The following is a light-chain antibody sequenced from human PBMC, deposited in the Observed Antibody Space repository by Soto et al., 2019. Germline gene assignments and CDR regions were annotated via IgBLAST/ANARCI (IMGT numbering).Light chain of an antibody. V-gene: IGKV3-15*01. CDR2: GAS. Sequence: EVVMTQSPATLSLSPGERASLSCRASQSVNSNLAWYQQKPGQPPRLLIYGASTRATGIAARFSGSGSATDFTLTISSLQSEDFAVYYCQQYNEWPPWTFGQGTKVEVK. CDR1: QSVNSN. CDR3: QQYNEWPPWT. J-gene: IGKJ1*01.